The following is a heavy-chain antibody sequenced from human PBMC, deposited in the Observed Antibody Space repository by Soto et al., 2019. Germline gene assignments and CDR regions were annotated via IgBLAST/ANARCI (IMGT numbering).Heavy chain of an antibody. J-gene: IGHJ3*02. CDR2: ISSNGGST. Sequence: GGSLRLSCSASGFTFSSYAMHWVRQAPGKGLEYVSAISSNGGSTYYADSVKGRFTISRDNSKNTLYLQMSSLRAEDAAVYYCVKVTGVLGAFDIWGQGTMVTVSS. V-gene: IGHV3-64D*06. CDR3: VKVTGVLGAFDI. CDR1: GFTFSSYA. D-gene: IGHD3-3*01.